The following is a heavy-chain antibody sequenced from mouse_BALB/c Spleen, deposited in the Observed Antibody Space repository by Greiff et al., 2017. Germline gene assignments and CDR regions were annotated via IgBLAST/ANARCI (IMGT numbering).Heavy chain of an antibody. J-gene: IGHJ3*01. Sequence: VQGVESGPGLVAPSQSLSITCTVSGFSLTSYGVHWVRQPPGKGLEWLGVIWAGGSTNYNSALMSRLSISKDNSKSQVFLKMNSLQTDDTAMYYCARGEDNAWFAYWGQGTLVTVSA. CDR3: ARGEDNAWFAY. CDR1: GFSLTSYG. CDR2: IWAGGST. V-gene: IGHV2-9*02.